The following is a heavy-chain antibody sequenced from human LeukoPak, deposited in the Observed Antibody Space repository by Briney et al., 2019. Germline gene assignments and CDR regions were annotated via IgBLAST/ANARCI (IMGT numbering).Heavy chain of an antibody. Sequence: GGSLRLSCAASGFTFSNAWMNWVRQAPGKGLEWVSRIKSKTDGGTTDYAAPVKGRFTISRDDSKNTLYLQMNSLKTEDTAVYYCTTRRRGYSYGFGPVGDAFDIWGQGTMVTVSS. CDR2: IKSKTDGGTT. CDR3: TTRRRGYSYGFGPVGDAFDI. D-gene: IGHD5-18*01. V-gene: IGHV3-15*07. J-gene: IGHJ3*02. CDR1: GFTFSNAW.